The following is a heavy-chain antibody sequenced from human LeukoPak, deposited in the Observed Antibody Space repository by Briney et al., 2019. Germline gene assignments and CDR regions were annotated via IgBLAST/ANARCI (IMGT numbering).Heavy chain of an antibody. V-gene: IGHV1-2*06. D-gene: IGHD4-17*01. CDR2: INPNSGGT. J-gene: IGHJ4*02. Sequence: ASVKVSCKASGYTFTGYYMHWVRQAPGQGLEWMGRINPNSGGTNYAQKFQGRVTMTRDTSICTAYMELSRLRSDDTAMYYCATMTTVTTEVYWGQGTLVTVSS. CDR1: GYTFTGYY. CDR3: ATMTTVTTEVY.